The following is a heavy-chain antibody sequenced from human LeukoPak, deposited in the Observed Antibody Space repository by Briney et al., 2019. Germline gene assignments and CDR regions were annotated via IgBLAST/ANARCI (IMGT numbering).Heavy chain of an antibody. CDR1: GYTFTSHA. Sequence: ASVKVSCKASGYTFTSHAINWVRQAPGQGLEYMGWIDTNTGNPTYAQGFTGRFVFSLDTSVSTASLQINSLKAEDTAVYFCAMCFDSSGYFSYWGQGSLVTVSS. J-gene: IGHJ4*02. V-gene: IGHV7-4-1*02. CDR2: IDTNTGNP. CDR3: AMCFDSSGYFSY. D-gene: IGHD3-22*01.